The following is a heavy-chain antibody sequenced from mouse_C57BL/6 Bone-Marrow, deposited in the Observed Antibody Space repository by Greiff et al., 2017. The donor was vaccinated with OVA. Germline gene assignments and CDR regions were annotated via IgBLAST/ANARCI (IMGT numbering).Heavy chain of an antibody. Sequence: QVQLQQPGAELVKPGASVKLSCKASGYTFTSYWMQWVKQRPGQGLEWIGEIDPSDSYTNYNQKFKGKATLTVDTSSSTAYMQLSSLTSEDSAVYYCARFVPYYAMDYWGQGTSVTVSS. CDR2: IDPSDSYT. CDR3: ARFVPYYAMDY. J-gene: IGHJ4*01. D-gene: IGHD5-1*01. V-gene: IGHV1-50*01. CDR1: GYTFTSYW.